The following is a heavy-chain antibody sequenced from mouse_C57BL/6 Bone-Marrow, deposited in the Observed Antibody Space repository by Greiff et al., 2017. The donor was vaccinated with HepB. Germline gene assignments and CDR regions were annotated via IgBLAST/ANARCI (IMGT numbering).Heavy chain of an antibody. Sequence: EVQLQQSGAELVRPGASVKLSCTASGFNIKDDYMHWVKQRPEHGLEWIGWIDPGNGDTEYASKFQGKATITADTSSNTAYLQLSSLTSEDTAVYYCTTGGAGDYWGQGTTRT. J-gene: IGHJ2*01. CDR2: IDPGNGDT. V-gene: IGHV14-4*01. CDR3: TTGGAGDY. CDR1: GFNIKDDY.